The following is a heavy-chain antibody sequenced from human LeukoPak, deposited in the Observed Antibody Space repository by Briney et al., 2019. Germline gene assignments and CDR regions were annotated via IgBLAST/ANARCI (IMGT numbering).Heavy chain of an antibody. Sequence: SETLSLTCTVSGGSISSYYWSWIRQPPGKGLEWIGYIYYSGSTNYNPSLKSRVTISVDTSKNQFSLKLSSVTAADTAVYYCARGGLWSGRAHDAFDIWGRGTMVTVSS. CDR2: IYYSGST. CDR3: ARGGLWSGRAHDAFDI. D-gene: IGHD3-10*01. V-gene: IGHV4-59*01. J-gene: IGHJ3*02. CDR1: GGSISSYY.